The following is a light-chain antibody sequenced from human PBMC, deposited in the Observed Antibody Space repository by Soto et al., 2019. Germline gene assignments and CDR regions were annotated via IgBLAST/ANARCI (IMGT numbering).Light chain of an antibody. CDR1: GSNFGHNT. CDR2: SNT. J-gene: IGLJ1*01. Sequence: QSVLTQPPSASGTPGQTVTISCSGAGSNFGHNTVNWYQQLPGTAPKLLIYSNTRRPLGVPVRFSGSKSGTSASLAISGLQSEDEADYYCAAWDDRLYVFGTGTKLTVL. V-gene: IGLV1-44*01. CDR3: AAWDDRLYV.